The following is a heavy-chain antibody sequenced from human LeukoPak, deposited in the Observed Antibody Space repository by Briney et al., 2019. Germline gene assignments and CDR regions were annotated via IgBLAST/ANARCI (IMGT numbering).Heavy chain of an antibody. CDR2: INAGNGNT. CDR3: ARSFNHFDWLLWDY. J-gene: IGHJ4*02. Sequence: ASVKVSCKASGYTFTSYAMHWVRQAPGQRLEWMGWINAGNGNTKYSQEFQGRVTITRDTSASTAYMELSSLRSEDTAVFYCARSFNHFDWLLWDYWGQGTLVTVSS. V-gene: IGHV1-3*03. D-gene: IGHD3-9*01. CDR1: GYTFTSYA.